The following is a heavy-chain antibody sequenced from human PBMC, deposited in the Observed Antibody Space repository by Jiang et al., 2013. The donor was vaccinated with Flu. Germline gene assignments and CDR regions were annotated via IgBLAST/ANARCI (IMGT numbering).Heavy chain of an antibody. CDR1: GYTFTGYY. Sequence: GAEVKKPGASVKVTCKASGYTFTGYYIQWVRQAPGQGLEWMGWIKPSSGDTDYAQNFQGRVTMTRDTSISTAYMELSRLRSDDTAVYYCAREKRPMIVDYYFDFWGQGTLVTVSS. CDR2: IKPSSGDT. V-gene: IGHV1-2*02. J-gene: IGHJ4*02. CDR3: AREKRPMIVDYYFDF. D-gene: IGHD3-22*01.